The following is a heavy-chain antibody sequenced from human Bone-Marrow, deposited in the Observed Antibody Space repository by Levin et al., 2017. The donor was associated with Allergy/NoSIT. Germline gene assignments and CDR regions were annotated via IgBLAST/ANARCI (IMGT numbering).Heavy chain of an antibody. CDR1: GFSFSDYG. CDR3: AKGRGTAGYHDY. J-gene: IGHJ4*02. D-gene: IGHD6-25*01. V-gene: IGHV3-23*01. Sequence: PGGSLRLSCAASGFSFSDYGMSWVRQAPGKGLEWVSGISASGDKRHYIDSVKGRFTISRDNSMNTLFLQMTSLRVDDTALYYCAKGRGTAGYHDYWGQGTLVTVSS. CDR2: ISASGDKR.